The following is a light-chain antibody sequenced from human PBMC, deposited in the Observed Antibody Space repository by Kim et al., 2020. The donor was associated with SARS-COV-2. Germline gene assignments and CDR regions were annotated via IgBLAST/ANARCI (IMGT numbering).Light chain of an antibody. CDR3: QQYDRPPFT. CDR2: GTS. Sequence: LCPGERAPLSCRASQSVAPNRLAWFAQNPGPAPMLLIYGTSSRATGIPDRFSASESGTDFTLTISRLEPEDFAVYFCQQYDRPPFTFGQGPKLEI. CDR1: QSVAPNR. V-gene: IGKV3-20*01. J-gene: IGKJ2*01.